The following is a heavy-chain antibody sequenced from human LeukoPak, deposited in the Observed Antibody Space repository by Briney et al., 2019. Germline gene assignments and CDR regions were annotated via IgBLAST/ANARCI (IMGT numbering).Heavy chain of an antibody. CDR2: ISGSGGST. D-gene: IGHD5-24*01. CDR1: GFTFSDYY. V-gene: IGHV3-23*01. CDR3: AKAPVEMATITVTDY. Sequence: GGSLRLSCAASGFTFSDYYMSWIRQAPGKGLEWVSAISGSGGSTYYADSVKGRFTISRDNSKNTLYLQMNSLRAEDTAVYYCAKAPVEMATITVTDYWGQGTLVTVSS. J-gene: IGHJ4*02.